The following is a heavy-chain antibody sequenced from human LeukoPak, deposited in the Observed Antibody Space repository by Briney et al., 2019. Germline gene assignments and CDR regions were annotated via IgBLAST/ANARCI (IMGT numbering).Heavy chain of an antibody. J-gene: IGHJ6*02. V-gene: IGHV3-13*01. CDR1: GFTFSSYD. D-gene: IGHD2-15*01. CDR3: ARSLGYCSGGSCYPGMDV. CDR2: IGTAGDT. Sequence: GGSLRLSCAASGFTFSSYDMHWVRQAIGKGLEWVSAIGTAGDTYYPGSVKGRFTISRENAKNSLYLQMNSLRAGDTAVYYCARSLGYCSGGSCYPGMDVWGQGTTVTVSS.